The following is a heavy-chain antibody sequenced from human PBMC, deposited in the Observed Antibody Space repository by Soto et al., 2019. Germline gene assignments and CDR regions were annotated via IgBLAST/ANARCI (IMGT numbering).Heavy chain of an antibody. J-gene: IGHJ4*02. CDR3: ARESTRAYSGGDCYPWFDY. CDR1: GGSISSGGYY. CDR2: IYYSGST. V-gene: IGHV4-31*03. Sequence: SETLSLTCTVSGGSISSGGYYWSWIRQHPGKGLEWIGYIYYSGSTYYNPSLKSRVTISVDTSKNQFSLKLSSVTAADTAVYYCARESTRAYSGGDCYPWFDYWGQGTLVTVSS. D-gene: IGHD2-21*02.